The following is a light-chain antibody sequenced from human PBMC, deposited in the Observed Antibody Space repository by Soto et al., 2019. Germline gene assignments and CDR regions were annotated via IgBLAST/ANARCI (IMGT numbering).Light chain of an antibody. CDR1: QSVSSN. CDR3: QQFNNWPPLT. Sequence: EVVMTQSPATLSVSPGERATLSCGASQSVSSNLAWYQQKPGQAPRLLIYGASTRATGVPARFSGSGSGTEFTITIRSMQSEDYALYYCQQFNNWPPLTFGGGTK. V-gene: IGKV3-15*01. CDR2: GAS. J-gene: IGKJ4*01.